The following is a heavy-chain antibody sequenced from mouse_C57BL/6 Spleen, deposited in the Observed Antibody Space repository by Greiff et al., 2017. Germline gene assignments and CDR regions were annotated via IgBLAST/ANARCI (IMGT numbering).Heavy chain of an antibody. V-gene: IGHV1-77*01. D-gene: IGHD2-10*02. CDR2: IGPGSGST. CDR1: GYTFTDYY. J-gene: IGHJ2*01. CDR3: ARKGMDYYFDY. Sequence: VKVVESGAELVKPGASVKISCKASGYTFTDYYINWVKQRPGQGLEWIGNIGPGSGSTYYNEKFEGKATLTADKSSSTAYMQLSSLASEDSACYFCARKGMDYYFDYWGQGTTLTVSS.